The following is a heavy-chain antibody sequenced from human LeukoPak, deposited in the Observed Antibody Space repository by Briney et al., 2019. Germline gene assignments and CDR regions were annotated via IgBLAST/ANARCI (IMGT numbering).Heavy chain of an antibody. CDR2: IYTSGST. D-gene: IGHD2-2*01. CDR3: ARDLAVVVPAATSVDNTDSDYYYYYYMDV. J-gene: IGHJ6*03. CDR1: GGSISSSSHY. Sequence: SETLSLTCTVSGGSISSSSHYWSWIRQPAGKGLEWIGRIYTSGSTNYNPSLKSRVTMSVDTSKNQFSLKLSSVTAADTAVYYCARDLAVVVPAATSVDNTDSDYYYYYYMDVWGKGTTVTVSS. V-gene: IGHV4-61*02.